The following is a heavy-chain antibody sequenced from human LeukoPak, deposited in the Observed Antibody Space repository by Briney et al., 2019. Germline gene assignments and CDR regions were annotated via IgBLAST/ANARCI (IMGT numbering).Heavy chain of an antibody. CDR2: IYYSGST. Sequence: SETLSLTCNVSAGSISSSSYYWGWIRQPPGKGLEWIGSIYYSGSTYYNPSLKSPVTISVDTSKNQFSLKLSSVTAAATAADYRARARYSYPLDYWGQGTLVTVSS. CDR1: AGSISSSSYY. D-gene: IGHD5-18*01. CDR3: ARARYSYPLDY. V-gene: IGHV4-39*07. J-gene: IGHJ4*02.